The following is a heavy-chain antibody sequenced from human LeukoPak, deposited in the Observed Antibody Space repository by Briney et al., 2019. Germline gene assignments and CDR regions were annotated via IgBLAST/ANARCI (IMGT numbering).Heavy chain of an antibody. CDR3: ARACRSCYDY. V-gene: IGHV3-48*02. D-gene: IGHD2-2*01. J-gene: IGHJ4*02. Sequence: VGSLRLSCAASGFTFSSFGMNWVRQAPGKGREWVSYIGSGSSAIYYADSVKGRFTISRDNAKNSLFLQMNSLRDEDAAVYYCARACRSCYDYWGQGTLVTVSS. CDR2: IGSGSSAI. CDR1: GFTFSSFG.